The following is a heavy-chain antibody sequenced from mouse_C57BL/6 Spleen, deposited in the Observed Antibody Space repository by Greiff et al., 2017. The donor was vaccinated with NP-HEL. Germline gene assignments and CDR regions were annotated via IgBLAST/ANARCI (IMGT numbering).Heavy chain of an antibody. V-gene: IGHV1-81*01. D-gene: IGHD1-1*01. CDR2: IYPRSGNT. CDR3: ARGDYYGSSYDWLAY. J-gene: IGHJ3*01. Sequence: QVQLQQSGAELARPGASVKLSCKASGYTFTSYGISWVKQRTGQGLEWIGEIYPRSGNTYYNEKFKGQATLTADKSSSTAYMELRSLTSEDSAVYFCARGDYYGSSYDWLAYWGQGTLVTVSA. CDR1: GYTFTSYG.